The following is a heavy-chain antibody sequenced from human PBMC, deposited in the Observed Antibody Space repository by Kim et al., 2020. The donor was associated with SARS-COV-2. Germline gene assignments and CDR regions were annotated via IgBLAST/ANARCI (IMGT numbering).Heavy chain of an antibody. CDR3: ARGGGNFDY. V-gene: IGHV4-30-2*01. Sequence: SYNPSLKSRVTISVDRSKNQFSLKLSSVTAADTAVYYCARGGGNFDYWGQGTLVTVSS. D-gene: IGHD2-15*01. J-gene: IGHJ4*02.